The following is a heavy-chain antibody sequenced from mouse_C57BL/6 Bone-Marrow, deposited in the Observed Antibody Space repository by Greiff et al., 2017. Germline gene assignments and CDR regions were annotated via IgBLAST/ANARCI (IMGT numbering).Heavy chain of an antibody. Sequence: QVQLQQSGPELVRPGASVKISCKAPGYTFTSHWMQWVRQRPGQGLEWIGVIFPGSGSTYYNEKFTGKTTLTVDTSSSTAYMQLSSLTSEDSAVYFCARGDSRAWFAYWGQGTLVTVSA. D-gene: IGHD1-1*01. CDR3: ARGDSRAWFAY. V-gene: IGHV1-56*01. CDR1: GYTFTSHW. J-gene: IGHJ3*01. CDR2: IFPGSGST.